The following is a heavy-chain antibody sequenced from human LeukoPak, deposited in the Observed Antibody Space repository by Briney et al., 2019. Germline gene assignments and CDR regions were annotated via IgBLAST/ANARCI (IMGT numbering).Heavy chain of an antibody. Sequence: GGSLRLSCAASGFTFSSYAMTWVRQAPGKGLEWVSTIRGSDDSTYYADSVKGRFTISRDNSKNTLYLQMNSLRAEDTAIYYCAKDTGPATGITADYWGQGTLVTVSS. J-gene: IGHJ4*02. V-gene: IGHV3-23*01. CDR2: IRGSDDST. CDR1: GFTFSSYA. CDR3: AKDTGPATGITADY. D-gene: IGHD6-13*01.